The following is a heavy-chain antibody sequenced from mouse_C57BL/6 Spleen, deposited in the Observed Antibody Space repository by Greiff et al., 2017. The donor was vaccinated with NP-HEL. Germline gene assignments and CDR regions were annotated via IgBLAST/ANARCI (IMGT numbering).Heavy chain of an antibody. D-gene: IGHD1-1*01. J-gene: IGHJ2*01. Sequence: VQLQQPGAELVRPGTSVKLSCKASGYTFTSYWMHWVKQRPGQGLEWIGVIDPSDSYTNYNQKFKGKATLTVDTSSSTAYMQLSSLTSEDSAVYYCAGTTVVTYYFDYWGQGTTLTVSS. CDR2: IDPSDSYT. CDR1: GYTFTSYW. V-gene: IGHV1-59*01. CDR3: AGTTVVTYYFDY.